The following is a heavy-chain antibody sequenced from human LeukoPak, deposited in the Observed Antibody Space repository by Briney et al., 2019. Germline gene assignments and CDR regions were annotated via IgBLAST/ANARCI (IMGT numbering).Heavy chain of an antibody. CDR1: GGSFSAYY. J-gene: IGHJ5*02. D-gene: IGHD3-22*01. CDR3: ARDNYESSGYYLDP. CDR2: INHSGST. Sequence: SETLSLTCAVYGGSFSAYYWSWIRQPPGKGLEWIGEINHSGSTNYNPSLKSRVSISLDMSKNQFSLKLSSVTAADTAVYYCARDNYESSGYYLDPWGQGILVTVSS. V-gene: IGHV4-34*01.